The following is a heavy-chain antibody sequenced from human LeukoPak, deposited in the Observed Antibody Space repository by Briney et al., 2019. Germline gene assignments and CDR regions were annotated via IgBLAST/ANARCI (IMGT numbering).Heavy chain of an antibody. Sequence: GGSLRLSCAASGFTFSTYEMNWVRQAPGKGLEWVPYISTSGSTIYYADSVKGRFTISRDNAKNSLYLQMNSLRAEDTAIYYCARGTGYCLDPWGQGTLVTVSS. CDR2: ISTSGSTI. CDR3: ARGTGYCLDP. V-gene: IGHV3-48*03. D-gene: IGHD2-2*03. J-gene: IGHJ5*02. CDR1: GFTFSTYE.